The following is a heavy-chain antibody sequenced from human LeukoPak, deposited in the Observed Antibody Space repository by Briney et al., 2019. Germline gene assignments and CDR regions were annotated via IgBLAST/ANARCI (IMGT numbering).Heavy chain of an antibody. CDR1: GYTFTSYG. D-gene: IGHD3-22*01. J-gene: IGHJ4*02. CDR2: ISAYNGNT. V-gene: IGHV1-18*01. Sequence: ASVKVSCKASGYTFTSYGISWVRQAPGQGLEWMGWISAYNGNTNYAQKLQGRVTMTTDTSTSTAYMELRGLRSDDTAVYYCVTYYYDSSGYPLLGNYWGQGTLVTVSS. CDR3: VTYYYDSSGYPLLGNY.